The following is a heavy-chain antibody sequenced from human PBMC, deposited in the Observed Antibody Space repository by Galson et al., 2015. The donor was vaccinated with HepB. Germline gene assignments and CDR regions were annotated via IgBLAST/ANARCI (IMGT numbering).Heavy chain of an antibody. Sequence: SVKVSCKASGGTFSSYAISWVRQAPGQGLEWMGGIIPIFGTANYAQKFQGRVTITADKSTSSAYMELSSLRSDDTAVYYCARQIDIVVVPAAPSPDAFDIWGQGTLVTVSS. CDR2: IIPIFGTA. CDR3: ARQIDIVVVPAAPSPDAFDI. D-gene: IGHD2-2*01. CDR1: GGTFSSYA. V-gene: IGHV1-69*06. J-gene: IGHJ3*02.